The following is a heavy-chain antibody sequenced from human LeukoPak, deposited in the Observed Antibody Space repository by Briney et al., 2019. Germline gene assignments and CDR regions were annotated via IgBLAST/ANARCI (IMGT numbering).Heavy chain of an antibody. V-gene: IGHV3-66*01. CDR3: AAGGEAAAGNYFDY. J-gene: IGHJ4*02. D-gene: IGHD6-13*01. CDR1: GFTVSSNY. Sequence: GGSLRLSCAASGFTVSSNYMTWVRRAPGKGLERVSVIYSGGSTNYADSVEGRFSLSRDNSKNTLYLQMHSLRADDTALYYCAAGGEAAAGNYFDYSGQGTLVTVSS. CDR2: IYSGGST.